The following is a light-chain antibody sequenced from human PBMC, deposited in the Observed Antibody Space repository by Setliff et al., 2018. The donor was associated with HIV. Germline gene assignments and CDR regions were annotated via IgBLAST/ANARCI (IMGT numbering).Light chain of an antibody. V-gene: IGLV2-8*01. CDR3: CSYAGSNTYV. CDR1: SSGVGAYNY. Sequence: QSALTQPPSASGSPGQSVTISCTGTSSGVGAYNYVSWYQHHPGKAPKLMIYDVNKWPSGVPHRFSGSKSGNTASLTISGLQAEDEADYYCCSYAGSNTYVFGTGTKVTVL. J-gene: IGLJ1*01. CDR2: DVN.